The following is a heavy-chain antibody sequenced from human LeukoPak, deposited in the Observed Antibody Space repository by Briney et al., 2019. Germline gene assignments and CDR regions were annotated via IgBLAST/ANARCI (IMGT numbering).Heavy chain of an antibody. Sequence: ASVKVSCKASAVTFSTYAITWVRQAPGQGLEWMGGIIPSFGTVYYAQKSQGRVTITADESTSTDYMELSSLRSEDTAVYYCARDVEGRLNLLPSWGQGTLVTVSS. D-gene: IGHD1-26*01. CDR3: ARDVEGRLNLLPS. J-gene: IGHJ5*02. CDR2: IIPSFGTV. CDR1: AVTFSTYA. V-gene: IGHV1-69*01.